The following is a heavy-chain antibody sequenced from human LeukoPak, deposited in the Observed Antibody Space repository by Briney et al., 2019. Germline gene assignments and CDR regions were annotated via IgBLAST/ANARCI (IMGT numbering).Heavy chain of an antibody. CDR2: ISSDGNNE. CDR3: VKDLGGVGATFHY. Sequence: PGGSLRLSCAASGFTVSNRYMSWVRQAPGKGLEWVAVISSDGNNEYYAGSVKGRFTISRDNSKNTVYLQMQSLRAEDAAVYYCVKDLGGVGATFHYWGQGTLVTVSS. V-gene: IGHV3-30*18. J-gene: IGHJ4*02. D-gene: IGHD1-26*01. CDR1: GFTVSNRY.